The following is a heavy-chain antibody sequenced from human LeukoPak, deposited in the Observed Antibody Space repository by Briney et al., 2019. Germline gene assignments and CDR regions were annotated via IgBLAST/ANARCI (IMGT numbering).Heavy chain of an antibody. CDR3: ARRGAVANAFDI. J-gene: IGHJ3*02. D-gene: IGHD6-19*01. CDR2: INWNGGST. V-gene: IGHV3-20*04. CDR1: GFTFDDYG. Sequence: GGSLRLSCAASGFTFDDYGMSWVRQAPGKGLEWVSGINWNGGSTGYADSVKGRFTISRDNAKNTLYLQMNSLRAEDTAVYYCARRGAVANAFDIWGLGTMVTVSS.